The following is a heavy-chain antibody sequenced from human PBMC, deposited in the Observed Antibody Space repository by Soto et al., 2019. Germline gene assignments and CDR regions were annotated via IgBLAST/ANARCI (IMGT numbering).Heavy chain of an antibody. D-gene: IGHD2-2*01. CDR3: ARSDQLPLDAFDI. Sequence: EGSLRLSCAASGFTFSSYSMNWVRQAPGKGLEWVSSISSSSSYIYYADSVKGRFTISRDNAKNSLYLQMNSLRAEDTAVYYCARSDQLPLDAFDIWGQGTMVTVSS. V-gene: IGHV3-21*01. CDR1: GFTFSSYS. J-gene: IGHJ3*02. CDR2: ISSSSSYI.